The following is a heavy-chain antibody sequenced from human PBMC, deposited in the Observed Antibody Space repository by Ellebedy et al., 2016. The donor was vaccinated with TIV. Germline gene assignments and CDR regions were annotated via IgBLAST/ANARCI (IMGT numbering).Heavy chain of an antibody. V-gene: IGHV3-30*02. CDR3: AKDMLVLHFSSSGSYYFDY. Sequence: GESLKICCAASGFAFSRYSMNWVRQAPGKGLEWVAFIRYDGSNKYYADSVKGRFTISRDNSKNTLYLQMNSLRAEDTAVYYCAKDMLVLHFSSSGSYYFDYWGQGTLVTVSS. CDR1: GFAFSRYS. D-gene: IGHD6-13*01. CDR2: IRYDGSNK. J-gene: IGHJ4*02.